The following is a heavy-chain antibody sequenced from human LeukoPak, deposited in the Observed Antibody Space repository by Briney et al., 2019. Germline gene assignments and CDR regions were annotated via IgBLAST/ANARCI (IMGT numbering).Heavy chain of an antibody. V-gene: IGHV3-30-3*01. CDR1: GFTFSSYA. CDR3: ARIPTVTTIYFDY. Sequence: GGSLRLSCAASGFTFSSYAMSWVRQAPGKGLEWVAVISYDGSNKYYADSVKGRFTISRDNSKNTLYLQMNSLRAEDTAVYYCARIPTVTTIYFDYWGQGTLVTVSS. CDR2: ISYDGSNK. J-gene: IGHJ4*02. D-gene: IGHD4-17*01.